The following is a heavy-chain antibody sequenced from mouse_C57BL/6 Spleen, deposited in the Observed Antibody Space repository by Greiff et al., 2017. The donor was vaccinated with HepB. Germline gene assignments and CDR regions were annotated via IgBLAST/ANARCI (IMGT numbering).Heavy chain of an antibody. CDR2: ISSGSITI. CDR1: GFTFSDYG. Sequence: EVKLMESGGGLVKPGGSLKLSCAASGFTFSDYGMHWVRQAPEKGLEWVAYISSGSITIYYADTVKGRFTISRDNAKNTLFLQMTSLRSEDTAMYYCARPQLGLAMDYWGQGTSVTVSS. J-gene: IGHJ4*01. D-gene: IGHD4-1*02. CDR3: ARPQLGLAMDY. V-gene: IGHV5-17*01.